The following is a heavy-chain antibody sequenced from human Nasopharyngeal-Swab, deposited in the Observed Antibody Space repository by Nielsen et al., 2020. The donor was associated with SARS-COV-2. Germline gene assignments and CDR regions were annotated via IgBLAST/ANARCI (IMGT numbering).Heavy chain of an antibody. CDR1: GYTFTSYG. Sequence: ASVKVSCKASGYTFTSYGISWVRQAPGQGLEWMGWISAYNGNTNYAQKLQGRVTMTTDTSTSTAYVELRSLRSDDTAVYYCAREWLDYYYYYGMDVWGQGTTVTVSS. CDR2: ISAYNGNT. J-gene: IGHJ6*02. CDR3: AREWLDYYYYYGMDV. D-gene: IGHD6-19*01. V-gene: IGHV1-18*01.